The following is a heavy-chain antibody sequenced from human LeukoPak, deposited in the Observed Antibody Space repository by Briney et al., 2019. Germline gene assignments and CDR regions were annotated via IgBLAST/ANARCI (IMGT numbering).Heavy chain of an antibody. CDR1: GGSITNYY. CDR3: ASGVEMATLYYYHIDV. Sequence: SETLSLTCTVSGGSITNYYWSWIRQPPGKGLEWIGFSYYNGNTNYNPSLKSRVTISVDMSKNQFSLSLRSVTAADTAVYYCASGVEMATLYYYHIDVWGKGTTVTVSS. D-gene: IGHD5-24*01. CDR2: SYYNGNT. V-gene: IGHV4-59*01. J-gene: IGHJ6*03.